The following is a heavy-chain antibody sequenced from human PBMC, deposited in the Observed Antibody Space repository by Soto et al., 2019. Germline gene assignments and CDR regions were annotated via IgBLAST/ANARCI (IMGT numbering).Heavy chain of an antibody. CDR3: ARDPNTAMVPLYYFDY. CDR1: GYTFTSYY. D-gene: IGHD5-18*01. V-gene: IGHV1-46*01. CDR2: INPSGGST. J-gene: IGHJ4*02. Sequence: ASVKVSCKASGYTFTSYYMHWVRQAPGQGFEWMGIINPSGGSTSYAQKFQGRVTMTRDTSTSTVYMELSSLRSEDTAVYYCARDPNTAMVPLYYFDYWGQGTLVTVSS.